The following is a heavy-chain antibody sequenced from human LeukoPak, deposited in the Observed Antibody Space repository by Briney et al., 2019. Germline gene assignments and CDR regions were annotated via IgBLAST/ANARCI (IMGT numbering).Heavy chain of an antibody. CDR3: AREFPTAPPDYNYYYGMDV. J-gene: IGHJ6*02. CDR1: GGTFSSYA. CDR2: IIPILGIA. Sequence: SVKVSCKASGGTFSSYAISWVRQAPGQGLEWMGRIIPILGIANYAQKFQGRVTITADKSTSTAYMELTSLRSEDAAVYYCAREFPTAPPDYNYYYGMDVWGQGTTVTVSS. V-gene: IGHV1-69*04. D-gene: IGHD2-21*01.